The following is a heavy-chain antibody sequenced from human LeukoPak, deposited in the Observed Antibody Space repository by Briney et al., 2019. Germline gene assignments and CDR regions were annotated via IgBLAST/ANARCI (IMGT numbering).Heavy chain of an antibody. CDR3: ARGPDPVVRGPRRAFDL. CDR1: GFTFTYYA. J-gene: IGHJ3*01. D-gene: IGHD3-10*01. CDR2: VSNDGSNQ. V-gene: IGHV3-30-3*01. Sequence: GRSLRLSCAASGFTFTYYAMHWVRQAPGKGLEWVSVVSNDGSNQDYTDSVKGRFIISRDDSKSTVYLQMNSLRVDDTAMYYCARGPDPVVRGPRRAFDLWGQGTMVTVSS.